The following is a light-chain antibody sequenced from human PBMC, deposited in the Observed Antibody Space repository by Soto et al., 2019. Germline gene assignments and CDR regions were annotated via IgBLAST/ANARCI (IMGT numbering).Light chain of an antibody. CDR2: EVS. V-gene: IGLV2-14*01. Sequence: QSALTQPASVSGSPGQSITTSCIGTSSDVGAYNYVSWYQQLPGKAPKLMIYEVSNRPSGISNRFSGSKSGNTASLTISGLQTEDEADYYCNSRASGTTYVFGTGTKLTVL. J-gene: IGLJ1*01. CDR1: SSDVGAYNY. CDR3: NSRASGTTYV.